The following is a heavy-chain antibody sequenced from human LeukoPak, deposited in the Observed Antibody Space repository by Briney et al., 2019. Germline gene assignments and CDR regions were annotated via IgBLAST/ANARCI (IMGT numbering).Heavy chain of an antibody. CDR1: GYSISSGYD. J-gene: IGHJ4*02. D-gene: IGHD1-26*01. Sequence: SETLSLTCAVSGYSISSGYDWGWIRQPPGKRLDWIGSIYHSGSTYYNPSLKSRVTISVDTSKNQFSLKLRSVTAADTAVYYCARIVGAVSERLDYWGQGTLVAVSS. CDR3: ARIVGAVSERLDY. CDR2: IYHSGST. V-gene: IGHV4-38-2*01.